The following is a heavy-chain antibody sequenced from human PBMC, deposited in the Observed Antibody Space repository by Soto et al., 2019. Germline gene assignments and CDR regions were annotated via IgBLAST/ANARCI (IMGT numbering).Heavy chain of an antibody. V-gene: IGHV3-43*01. CDR2: ISWDGGKT. CDR1: GFTFEDYT. CDR3: AKDRAAVTGAYYYYAMDV. D-gene: IGHD6-19*01. Sequence: EVQLVESGGVVVQPGGSLGLSCAASGFTFEDYTMHWVRQAPGKRLAWVSLISWDGGKTYYADSVKGRFTISRDNSKNSLHLQMNSLTTEDSASYYCAKDRAAVTGAYYYYAMDVWGQGTTVTVSS. J-gene: IGHJ6*02.